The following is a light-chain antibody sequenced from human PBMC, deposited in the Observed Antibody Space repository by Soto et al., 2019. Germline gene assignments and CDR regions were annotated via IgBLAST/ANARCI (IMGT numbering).Light chain of an antibody. CDR1: RSVGTRL. V-gene: IGKV3-20*01. Sequence: EFVLTQSPGTLSLSPGERATLSCRAARSVGTRLAWYQHKTGQAPRLLISGASSRATGIPDRFTGSGSETSFTLTISRLEPEDFALYYCQHYQSGHPITCGQGTRLEIK. CDR3: QHYQSGHPIT. CDR2: GAS. J-gene: IGKJ5*01.